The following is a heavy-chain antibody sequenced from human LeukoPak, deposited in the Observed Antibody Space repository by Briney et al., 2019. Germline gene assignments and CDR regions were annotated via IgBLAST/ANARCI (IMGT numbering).Heavy chain of an antibody. J-gene: IGHJ4*01. CDR3: ARDGTAPGLYFDL. CDR2: IRQDGGEK. V-gene: IGHV3-7*01. Sequence: PGGSLRLSCAVSGFTFTDYWMNWVRQAPGKGLEWEASIRQDGGEKSYVDSVEGRFTISRDNTKNSLYLQMSSLWAEDTAVYYCARDGTAPGLYFDLWGRGTLVTVSS. CDR1: GFTFTDYW. D-gene: IGHD6-13*01.